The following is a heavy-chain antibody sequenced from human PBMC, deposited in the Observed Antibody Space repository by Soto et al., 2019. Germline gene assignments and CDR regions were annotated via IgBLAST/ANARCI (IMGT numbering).Heavy chain of an antibody. CDR3: ARAAFWSGSNFDY. CDR2: IYYSGST. CDR1: GGSISSGDYY. J-gene: IGHJ4*02. Sequence: LSLTCTVSGGSISSGDYYWSWSRHPPVKGLDWIGYIYYSGSTYYNPSLKSRVTISVDTSKNQFSLKLSSVTAADTAVYYCARAAFWSGSNFDYWGQGTLVTVSS. V-gene: IGHV4-30-4*01. D-gene: IGHD3-3*01.